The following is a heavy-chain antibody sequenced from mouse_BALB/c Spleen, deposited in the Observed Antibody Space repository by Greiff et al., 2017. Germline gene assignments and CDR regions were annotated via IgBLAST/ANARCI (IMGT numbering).Heavy chain of an antibody. D-gene: IGHD2-2*01. CDR1: GYTFTSYT. Sequence: VHLVESGAELARPGASVKMSCKASGYTFTSYTMHWVKQRPGQGLEWIGYINPSSGYTNYNQKFKDKATLTADKSSSTAYMQLSSLTSEDSAVYYCARFGCDAMDYWGQGTSVTVSS. J-gene: IGHJ4*01. CDR3: ARFGCDAMDY. V-gene: IGHV1-4*01. CDR2: INPSSGYT.